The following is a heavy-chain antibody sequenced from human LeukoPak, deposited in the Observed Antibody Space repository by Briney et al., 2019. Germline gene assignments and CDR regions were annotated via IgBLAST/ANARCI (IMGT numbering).Heavy chain of an antibody. CDR3: ARGYGSGWAQYDY. J-gene: IGHJ4*02. V-gene: IGHV4-34*01. CDR1: GGSFSGYY. D-gene: IGHD6-19*01. Sequence: SETLSLTCAVYGGSFSGYYWSWIRQPPGKGLEWIGEINHSGSTNYNPSLKSRVTISVDTSKDQFSLKLSSVTAADTAVYYCARGYGSGWAQYDYWGQGTLVTVSS. CDR2: INHSGST.